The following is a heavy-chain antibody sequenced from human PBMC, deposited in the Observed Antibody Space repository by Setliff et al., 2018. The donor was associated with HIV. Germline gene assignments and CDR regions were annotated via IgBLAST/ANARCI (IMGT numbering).Heavy chain of an antibody. D-gene: IGHD6-19*01. CDR1: GVSMSSHY. J-gene: IGHJ4*02. CDR2: IYYSGTT. Sequence: SETLSLTCNVSGVSMSSHYWSWIRQAPGQPPNKGLEWIGNIYYSGTTNYSPSLESRVTISVDTSKNHFSLRLSYETAADTAVYYCARQGAVTGHSFDSWGQGALVTVSS. CDR3: ARQGAVTGHSFDS. V-gene: IGHV4-59*08.